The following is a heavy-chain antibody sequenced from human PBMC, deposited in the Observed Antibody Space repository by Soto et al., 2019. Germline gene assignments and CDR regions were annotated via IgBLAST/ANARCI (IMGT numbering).Heavy chain of an antibody. CDR2: INHSGST. Sequence: SETLSLTCAVYGGSFSGYYWSWIRQPPGKGLEWIGEINHSGSTNYNPSLKSRVTISVDTSKNQFSLKLSSVTAADTAVYYCARALTTLLDPPPGDFDPWGQGTLVTVSS. D-gene: IGHD3-3*01. V-gene: IGHV4-34*01. CDR1: GGSFSGYY. J-gene: IGHJ5*02. CDR3: ARALTTLLDPPPGDFDP.